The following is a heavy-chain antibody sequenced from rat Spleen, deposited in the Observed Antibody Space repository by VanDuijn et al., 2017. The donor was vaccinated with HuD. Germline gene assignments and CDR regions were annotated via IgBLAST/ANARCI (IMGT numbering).Heavy chain of an antibody. CDR1: GFTFSYYA. V-gene: IGHV5S23*01. Sequence: EVPLVESGGGLVQPGRSLKFSCAASGFTFSYYAMAWVRQAPTKGLEWVASISTGGGNTYYRDSVKGRFTISRDSAESTLYLQMDSLRSEDTATYYCARHAGDYGSYFDYWGQGVMVTVSS. CDR3: ARHAGDYGSYFDY. J-gene: IGHJ2*01. CDR2: ISTGGGNT. D-gene: IGHD1-3*01.